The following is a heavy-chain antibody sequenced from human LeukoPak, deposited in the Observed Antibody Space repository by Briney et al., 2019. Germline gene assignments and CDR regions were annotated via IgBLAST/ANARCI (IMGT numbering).Heavy chain of an antibody. V-gene: IGHV4-61*02. CDR1: GGSISSGSYY. CDR2: IYTSGST. CDR3: ARTSYCSSTSCPRWYAFDI. J-gene: IGHJ3*02. D-gene: IGHD2-2*01. Sequence: SETLSLTCTVSGGSISSGSYYWSWIRQPAGKGLEWIGRIYTSGSTNYNPSLKSRVTISVDTSKNQFSLKLSSVTAADTAVYYCARTSYCSSTSCPRWYAFDIWGQGTMVTVSS.